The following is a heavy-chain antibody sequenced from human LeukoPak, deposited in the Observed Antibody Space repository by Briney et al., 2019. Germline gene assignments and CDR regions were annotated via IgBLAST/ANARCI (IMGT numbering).Heavy chain of an antibody. D-gene: IGHD5-18*01. CDR2: VYYSGTT. CDR3: AIQSKGYSYGYNY. Sequence: SETLSLTCIVSGDSISNGDHYWSWVRPPPGRGLEWIGFVYYSGTTSYNPSLKSRLTISVDTSKNQFSLRLTSVTAADTALYYCAIQSKGYSYGYNYWGQGTLVTVSS. J-gene: IGHJ4*02. CDR1: GDSISNGDHY. V-gene: IGHV4-30-4*01.